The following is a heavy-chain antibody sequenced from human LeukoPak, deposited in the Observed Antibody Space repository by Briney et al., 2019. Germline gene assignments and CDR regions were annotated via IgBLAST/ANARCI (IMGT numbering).Heavy chain of an antibody. CDR3: ARERGYDSSGYYHDAFDV. J-gene: IGHJ3*01. V-gene: IGHV1-18*01. CDR1: GYTFTNYG. CDR2: ISTYNGDT. Sequence: ASVTVSCKASGYTFTNYGIGWVRQAPGQGLECMGWISTYNGDTNYAQKLQGRVTMTTDTSTSTASMELRSLRSDDTAVYYCARERGYDSSGYYHDAFDVWGQGTMVTVSS. D-gene: IGHD3-22*01.